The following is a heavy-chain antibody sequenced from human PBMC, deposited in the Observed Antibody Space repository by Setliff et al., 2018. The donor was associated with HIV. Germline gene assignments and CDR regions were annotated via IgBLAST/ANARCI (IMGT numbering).Heavy chain of an antibody. V-gene: IGHV7-4-1*02. CDR1: GYSLSTYA. CDR3: ARDLKRPNSNFWGGYPIPFDS. Sequence: EASVKVSCKASGYSLSTYAISWVRQAPGQGLELMGWINTNTGNPTYAQGFTGRFVFSLDTSVSTAYLQISSLKAEDTAVYFCARDLKRPNSNFWGGYPIPFDSWGQGTLVTVSS. D-gene: IGHD3-3*01. J-gene: IGHJ4*02. CDR2: INTNTGNP.